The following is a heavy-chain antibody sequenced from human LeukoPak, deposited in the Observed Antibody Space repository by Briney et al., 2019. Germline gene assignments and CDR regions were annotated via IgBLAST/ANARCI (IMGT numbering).Heavy chain of an antibody. V-gene: IGHV3-7*01. CDR3: ARGLQITVYNWFDP. CDR2: IKQDGSEK. CDR1: GFTFSSSA. J-gene: IGHJ5*02. D-gene: IGHD3-16*01. Sequence: GGSLRLSCAASGFTFSSSAMSWVRQAPGKGLAWVANIKQDGSEKYYVDSVKGRFTISRDNAKNSLYLQMNSLRAEDTAVYYCARGLQITVYNWFDPWGQGTLVTVSS.